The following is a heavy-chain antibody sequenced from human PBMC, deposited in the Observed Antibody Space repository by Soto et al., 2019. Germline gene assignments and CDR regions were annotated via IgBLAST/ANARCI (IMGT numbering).Heavy chain of an antibody. Sequence: QVQLVQSGAEVKQPGASVKLSCKASGYIFIHCFMHWVRQATGQGLEWMGGINPSSGTTTYAQKYEGRVTVTSDTSTSTVYMELSGLGSEDTAMYYCARSLGETTSLFDYWGQGSLVTVSA. CDR3: ARSLGETTSLFDY. D-gene: IGHD3-16*01. CDR1: GYIFIHCF. J-gene: IGHJ4*02. CDR2: INPSSGTT. V-gene: IGHV1-46*01.